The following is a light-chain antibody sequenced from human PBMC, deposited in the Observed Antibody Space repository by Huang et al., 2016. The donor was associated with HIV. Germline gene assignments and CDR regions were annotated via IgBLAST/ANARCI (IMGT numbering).Light chain of an antibody. CDR3: QERIQWPRLT. V-gene: IGKV3-11*01. Sequence: EIVLTQSPATLSLSPGERATLSCRDSQNVTDSLVWYRQKPGQAPSLLIDRAANRATGTPPRFSGSGSGTDFTLTISSLEPEDFAIDYCQERIQWPRLTFGGGTKVEIK. J-gene: IGKJ4*01. CDR1: QNVTDS. CDR2: RAA.